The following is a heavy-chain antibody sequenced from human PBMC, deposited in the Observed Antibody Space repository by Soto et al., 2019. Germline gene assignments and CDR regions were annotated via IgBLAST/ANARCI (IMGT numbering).Heavy chain of an antibody. D-gene: IGHD6-13*01. CDR3: ATSEGIAAVEWGGVFAY. CDR1: GYTFTSYG. V-gene: IGHV1-18*01. Sequence: QVQLVQSGAEVKKPGASVKVSCKASGYTFTSYGISWVRQAPGQGLEWMGWISAYNGNTNYAQKLQARVTMTTDTSTSTAYMELRSLRSDGTAVYYCATSEGIAAVEWGGVFAYWGQGTLVTVSS. J-gene: IGHJ4*02. CDR2: ISAYNGNT.